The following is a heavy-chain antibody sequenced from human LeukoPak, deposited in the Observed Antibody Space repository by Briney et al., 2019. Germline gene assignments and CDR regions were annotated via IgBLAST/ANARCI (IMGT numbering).Heavy chain of an antibody. CDR3: ARGSLPPPYRRIAFDI. D-gene: IGHD1-14*01. CDR1: GGSFSGYY. Sequence: PSETLSLTCAAYGGSFSGYYWSWIRQPPGKGLEWIGEINHSGSTNHNPSLKSRVTISVDTSKNQFSLKLSSVTAADTAVYYCARGSLPPPYRRIAFDIWGQGTMVTVSS. J-gene: IGHJ3*02. CDR2: INHSGST. V-gene: IGHV4-34*01.